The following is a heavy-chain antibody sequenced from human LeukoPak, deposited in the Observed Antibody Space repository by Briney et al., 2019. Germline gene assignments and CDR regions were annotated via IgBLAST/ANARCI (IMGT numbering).Heavy chain of an antibody. CDR3: ARDIAGISDY. J-gene: IGHJ4*02. V-gene: IGHV3-21*01. CDR2: ISSGSGYI. CDR1: GFTFGSYG. Sequence: GSLRLSCEASGFTFGSYGMLWFRQPPGKGLEWVSSISSGSGYIYYADSVKGRFTISRDNTKNSLYLQMNSLRAEDTAVYYCARDIAGISDYWGQGTLVTVSS. D-gene: IGHD6-13*01.